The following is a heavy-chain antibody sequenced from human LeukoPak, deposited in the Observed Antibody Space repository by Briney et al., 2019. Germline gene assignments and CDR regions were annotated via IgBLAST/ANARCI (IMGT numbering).Heavy chain of an antibody. CDR3: ARVRAYGSGTYHGNWFDP. CDR2: ISSSVSYT. D-gene: IGHD3-10*01. Sequence: PGGSLRLSCAASGFTFSDYYMSWIRQVPGKGLEWVSYISSSVSYTNYADSVKGRFTISRDNAKNSLYLQMNSLRAEDTAVYYCARVRAYGSGTYHGNWFDPWGQGTLVTVSS. J-gene: IGHJ5*02. V-gene: IGHV3-11*05. CDR1: GFTFSDYY.